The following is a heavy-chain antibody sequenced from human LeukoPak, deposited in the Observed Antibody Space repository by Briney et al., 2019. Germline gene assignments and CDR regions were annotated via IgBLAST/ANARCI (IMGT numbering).Heavy chain of an antibody. CDR3: AKLAPLDGDYDY. V-gene: IGHV3-74*01. D-gene: IGHD4-17*01. J-gene: IGHJ4*02. CDR1: GFTFSSYW. CDR2: INSDGSSA. Sequence: GGSLRLSCAASGFTFSSYWMHWVRQAPGKGLVWVSRINSDGSSARYADSVKGRFTISRDNAKNTLYLQMNSLRAEDAALYYCAKLAPLDGDYDYWGQGTLVTVSS.